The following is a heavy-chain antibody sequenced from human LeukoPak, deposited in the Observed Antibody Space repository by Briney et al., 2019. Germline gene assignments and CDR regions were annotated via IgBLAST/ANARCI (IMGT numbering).Heavy chain of an antibody. CDR2: LSSGRSP. CDR3: ARQLGYCSAGTCYFDS. Sequence: GGSLRLFCAASGFSISTYAMAWVRQAPGKGLEWVSSLSSGRSPSYADSLKGRLTMSSDYAKNSLYLRVDNLRAEDTAIYYCARQLGYCSAGTCYFDSWGQGTQVAVSS. V-gene: IGHV3-23*05. D-gene: IGHD2-15*01. J-gene: IGHJ4*02. CDR1: GFSISTYA.